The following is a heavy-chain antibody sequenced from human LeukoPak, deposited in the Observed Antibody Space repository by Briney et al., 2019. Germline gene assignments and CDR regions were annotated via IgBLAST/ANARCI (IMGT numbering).Heavy chain of an antibody. D-gene: IGHD1-26*01. J-gene: IGHJ4*02. Sequence: PGGSLRLSCAASGFTFSNYSMNWVRQAPGKGLEWVSYISSSSSTIYYADSVKGRFTISRDNAKNSLYLRMNSLRAEDTAVYYCARELYSGSYYPYYFDYWGQGTLVTVSS. CDR3: ARELYSGSYYPYYFDY. V-gene: IGHV3-48*01. CDR2: ISSSSSTI. CDR1: GFTFSNYS.